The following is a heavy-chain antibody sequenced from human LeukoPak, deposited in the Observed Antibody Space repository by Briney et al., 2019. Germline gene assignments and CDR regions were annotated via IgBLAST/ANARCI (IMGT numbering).Heavy chain of an antibody. CDR1: GFTFSDHY. CDR3: VPDSSGYVY. J-gene: IGHJ4*02. D-gene: IGHD3-22*01. CDR2: ISSSSSTI. V-gene: IGHV3-48*02. Sequence: GGSLRLSCAASGFTFSDHYMDWVRQAPGKGLEWVSYISSSSSTIYYADSVKGRFTISRDNAKNSLYLQMNSLRDEDTAVYYCVPDSSGYVYWGQGTLVTVSS.